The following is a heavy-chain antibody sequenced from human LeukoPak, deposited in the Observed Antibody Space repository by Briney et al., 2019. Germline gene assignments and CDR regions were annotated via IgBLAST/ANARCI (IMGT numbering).Heavy chain of an antibody. V-gene: IGHV1-18*03. CDR3: ARVYGSGSYSYYYYYYMDV. D-gene: IGHD3-10*01. Sequence: ASVKVSCKASGYTFTSYGISWVRQAPGQGLEWMGWISAYNGNTNYAQKLQGRVTMTTDTSTSTAYMELRSLRSDDMAVYYCARVYGSGSYSYYYYYYMDVWGKGTTVTISS. CDR1: GYTFTSYG. J-gene: IGHJ6*03. CDR2: ISAYNGNT.